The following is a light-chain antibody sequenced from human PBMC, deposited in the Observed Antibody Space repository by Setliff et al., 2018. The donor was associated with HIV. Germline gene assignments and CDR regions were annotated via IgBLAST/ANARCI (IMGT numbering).Light chain of an antibody. J-gene: IGLJ1*01. CDR2: QAT. CDR3: CSNTGSNTYV. V-gene: IGLV2-23*01. Sequence: QSALTQPASVSGSPGQSITISCTGNSSDIGRYNLVSWYQQYPGKAPKLMIYQATKRPSGVSNRFSGSKSGNTSSLTISGLQAEDDADYYCCSNTGSNTYVFGSGTKVTVL. CDR1: SSDIGRYNL.